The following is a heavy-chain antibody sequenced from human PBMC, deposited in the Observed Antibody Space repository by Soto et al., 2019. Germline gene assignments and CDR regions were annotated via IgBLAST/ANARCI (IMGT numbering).Heavy chain of an antibody. V-gene: IGHV3-23*01. D-gene: IGHD6-13*01. J-gene: IGHJ4*02. CDR3: ANLLRFPYSSSWTRFDY. CDR1: GFTFSSYA. Sequence: PGGSLRLSCAASGFTFSSYAMSWVRQATGKGLEWVSAISGSGGSTYYADSVKGRFTISRDNSKNTLYLQMNSLRAEDTAVYYCANLLRFPYSSSWTRFDYWGQGTLVTVSS. CDR2: ISGSGGST.